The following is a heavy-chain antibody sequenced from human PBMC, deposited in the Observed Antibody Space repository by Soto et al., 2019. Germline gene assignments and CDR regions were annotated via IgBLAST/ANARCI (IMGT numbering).Heavy chain of an antibody. CDR2: ISPSGSP. V-gene: IGHV4-30-2*01. Sequence: SETLSLTCSVSRGSVSSGGYSWSWIRQAPGKGLEWIGFISPSGSPAYNPSLKSRVSISVDTSNNQISLELSSVTAADTAVYYCTRGVLAWGPGTRVTVSS. CDR1: RGSVSSGGYS. J-gene: IGHJ5*02. CDR3: TRGVLA. D-gene: IGHD2-8*01.